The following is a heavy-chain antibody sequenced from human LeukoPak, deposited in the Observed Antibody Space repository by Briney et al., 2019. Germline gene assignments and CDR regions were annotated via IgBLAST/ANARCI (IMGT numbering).Heavy chain of an antibody. CDR1: GYTFTSYD. J-gene: IGHJ5*02. D-gene: IGHD2-21*02. Sequence: ASVKVSCKASGYTFTSYDINWVRQATGQGLEWMGWMNPNSGNTGYAQKFQGRVTMTRNTSISTAYMELSSLRSEDTAVYYCARDFVVVTAHGIYNWFDPWGQGTLVTVYS. CDR2: MNPNSGNT. CDR3: ARDFVVVTAHGIYNWFDP. V-gene: IGHV1-8*01.